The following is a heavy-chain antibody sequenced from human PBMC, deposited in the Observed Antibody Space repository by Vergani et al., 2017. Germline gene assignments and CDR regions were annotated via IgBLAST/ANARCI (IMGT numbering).Heavy chain of an antibody. CDR3: ARGVIVVVRAAIVPPTP. Sequence: QVQLVQSGAEVKKPGSSVKVSCKASGGTFSSYAISWVRQAPGQGLEWMGIINPSGGSTSYAQKFQGRVTMTRDTSTSTVYMELSSLRSEDTAVYYCARGVIVVVRAAIVPPTPWGQGTLVTVSS. J-gene: IGHJ4*02. CDR1: GGTFSSYA. V-gene: IGHV1-46*01. CDR2: INPSGGST. D-gene: IGHD2-2*01.